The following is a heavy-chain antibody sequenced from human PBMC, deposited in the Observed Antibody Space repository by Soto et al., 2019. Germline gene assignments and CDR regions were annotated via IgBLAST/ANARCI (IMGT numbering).Heavy chain of an antibody. CDR2: INPSGGIT. Sequence: QMQLVQSGAEVKRPGASVRVSCKSSGYTFTSFYIHWVRQAPGQGLEWMGIINPSGGITNFAQRFQGRVTMTRDMSTNTHYMELCSLKSDDTAVYYCASSPAFSSSWYGIPPDPSHGMDVWGQGTTVTVSP. V-gene: IGHV1-46*01. J-gene: IGHJ6*01. D-gene: IGHD6-13*01. CDR3: ASSPAFSSSWYGIPPDPSHGMDV. CDR1: GYTFTSFY.